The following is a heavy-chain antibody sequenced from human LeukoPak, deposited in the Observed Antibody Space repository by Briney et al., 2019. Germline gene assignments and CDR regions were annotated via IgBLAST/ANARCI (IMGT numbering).Heavy chain of an antibody. CDR2: IYSGGST. J-gene: IGHJ6*02. CDR1: GFTVSSNY. Sequence: GGYLRLSCAASGFTVSSNYMSWVRQAPGKGLEWVSVIYSGGSTYYADSVKGRFTISRDNSKNTLYLQMNSLRAEDTAVYYCARTDPNYYYYGMDVWGQGTTVTVSS. CDR3: ARTDPNYYYYGMDV. V-gene: IGHV3-53*01.